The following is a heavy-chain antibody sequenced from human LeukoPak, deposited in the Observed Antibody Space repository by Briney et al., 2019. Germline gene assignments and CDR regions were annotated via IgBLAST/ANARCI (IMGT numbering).Heavy chain of an antibody. V-gene: IGHV3-30-3*01. D-gene: IGHD4-17*01. CDR2: ISYDGGNK. J-gene: IGHJ4*02. Sequence: HPGGSLRLSCAASGFTFSSYAMHWVRQAPGKGLEWVAVISYDGGNKYYADSVKGRFTISRDNSKNTLYLQMNSLRAEDTAVYYCARGEGYGDFSFLVGYWGQGTLVTVSS. CDR1: GFTFSSYA. CDR3: ARGEGYGDFSFLVGY.